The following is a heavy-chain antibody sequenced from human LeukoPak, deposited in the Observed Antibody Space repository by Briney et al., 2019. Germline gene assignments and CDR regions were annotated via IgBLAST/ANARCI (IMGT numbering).Heavy chain of an antibody. CDR1: GYTFTGSY. Sequence: GASVKVSCKASGYTFTGSYMHWVRQAPGQGFEWMGGIIPIFGTANYAQKFQGRVTITTDESTSTAYMELSSLRSEDTAVYYCARVPRCSGGSCYEWGHYYYYMDVWGKGTTVTVSS. CDR2: IIPIFGTA. V-gene: IGHV1-69*05. D-gene: IGHD2-15*01. J-gene: IGHJ6*03. CDR3: ARVPRCSGGSCYEWGHYYYYMDV.